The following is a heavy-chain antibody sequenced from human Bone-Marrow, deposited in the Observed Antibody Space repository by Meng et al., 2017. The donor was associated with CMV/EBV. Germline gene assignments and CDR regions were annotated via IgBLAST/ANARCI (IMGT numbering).Heavy chain of an antibody. V-gene: IGHV4-61*01. CDR1: SVSSGSYY. CDR3: AAPLVDCSSTSCAEYDY. CDR2: IYYSGST. Sequence: SVSSGSYYWSWIRQPPGKGLEWIGYIYYSGSTNYNPSLKSRVTISVDTSKNQFSLKLSSVTAADTAVYYCAAPLVDCSSTSCAEYDYWGQGTLVTVSS. J-gene: IGHJ4*02. D-gene: IGHD2-2*01.